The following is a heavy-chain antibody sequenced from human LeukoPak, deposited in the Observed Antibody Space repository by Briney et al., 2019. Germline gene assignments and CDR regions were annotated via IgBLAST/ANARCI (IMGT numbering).Heavy chain of an antibody. J-gene: IGHJ6*02. CDR2: IYYGGTT. CDR3: ARDLITNGMDV. CDR1: GGFVSSANYY. Sequence: SETLSLTCTVSGGFVSSANYYWSWIRQPPGKGLEWIGYIYYGGTTNYNPSLKSRVTISVDTSKSQFSLKLSSVTAADTAVYYCARDLITNGMDVWGQGTTVTVSS. D-gene: IGHD3-3*01. V-gene: IGHV4-61*01.